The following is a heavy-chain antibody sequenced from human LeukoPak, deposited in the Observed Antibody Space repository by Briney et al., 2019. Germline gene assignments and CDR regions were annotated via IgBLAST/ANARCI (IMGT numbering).Heavy chain of an antibody. V-gene: IGHV1-69*06. CDR1: GGTFSSYA. CDR2: IIPIFGTA. D-gene: IGHD6-13*01. Sequence: SVKVSCKASGGTFSSYAISWVRQAPGQGLEWMGGIIPIFGTANYAQKFQGGVTITADKSTSTAYMELSSLRSEDTAVYYCAAKIPYTAAGWFDPWGQGTLVTVSS. CDR3: AAKIPYTAAGWFDP. J-gene: IGHJ5*02.